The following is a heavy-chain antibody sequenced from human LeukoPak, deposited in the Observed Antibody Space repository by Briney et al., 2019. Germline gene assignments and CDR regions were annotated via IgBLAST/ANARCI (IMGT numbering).Heavy chain of an antibody. CDR2: ISDSGSDT. CDR1: GFTFSSYG. Sequence: GGSLRLSCAVSGFTFSSYGMSWVRQAPGKGLEWVSAISDSGSDTYYADSVKGRFTISKDNSKNALYLRMNSLRADDTAVYYCAKRVPYSSSSVYFDYWGQGTLVTVSS. D-gene: IGHD6-6*01. J-gene: IGHJ4*02. V-gene: IGHV3-23*01. CDR3: AKRVPYSSSSVYFDY.